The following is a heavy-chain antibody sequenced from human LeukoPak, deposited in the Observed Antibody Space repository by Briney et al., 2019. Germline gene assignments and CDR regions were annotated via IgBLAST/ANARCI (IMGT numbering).Heavy chain of an antibody. CDR1: GFTFSRYS. D-gene: IGHD3-22*01. CDR2: ISSSSYI. V-gene: IGHV3-21*01. J-gene: IGHJ4*02. Sequence: GGSLRLSCAASGFTFSRYSMNWVRQAPGKGLEWVSSISSSSYIYYADSVKGRFTISRDNAKNSLYLQMNSLRAEDTAVYFCARAEAYDTIDYWGQGTLVTVSS. CDR3: ARAEAYDTIDY.